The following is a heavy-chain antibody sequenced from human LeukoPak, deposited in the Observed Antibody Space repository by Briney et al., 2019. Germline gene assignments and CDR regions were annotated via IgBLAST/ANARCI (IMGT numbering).Heavy chain of an antibody. CDR1: GDSFSSYA. V-gene: IGHV1-8*01. J-gene: IGHJ4*02. CDR3: AGGVIRPFDY. D-gene: IGHD2-21*01. CDR2: MNPNSGNT. Sequence: ASVKVSCKASGDSFSSYAIVWVRQAPGQGLEWMGWMNPNSGNTGYAQKFQGRVTMTRNASISTAYMELSSLRSEDTAVYYCAGGVIRPFDYWGQGTLVTVSS.